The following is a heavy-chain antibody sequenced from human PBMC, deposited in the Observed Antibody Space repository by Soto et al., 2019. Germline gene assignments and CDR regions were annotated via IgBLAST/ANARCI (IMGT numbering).Heavy chain of an antibody. CDR3: ARDSGYSYGPIDY. CDR1: GGSLSSGGYH. CDR2: GCYSGST. D-gene: IGHD5-18*01. V-gene: IGHV4-39*02. Sequence: SETLSLTCTVSGGSLSSGGYHCSWIRPHPGKGLEWIGNGCYSGSTYYNRSLKTRVTISVDTSKNQFSLKLNSVTAADTAVYYCARDSGYSYGPIDYWGQGTLVTVSS. J-gene: IGHJ4*02.